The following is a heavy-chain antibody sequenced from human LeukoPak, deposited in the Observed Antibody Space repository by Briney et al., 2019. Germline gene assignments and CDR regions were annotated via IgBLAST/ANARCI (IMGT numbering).Heavy chain of an antibody. Sequence: SETLSLTCAVYGGSFSCYYWSWMRQPPGKGLEWSGEINHSGSTNYNPSLKRRVTISVDTSKNQSSLKLSSVTAADTAVYYCAGWGSIAVAGYSYYGMDVWGKGNPVTVSS. V-gene: IGHV4-34*01. CDR2: INHSGST. J-gene: IGHJ6*04. CDR3: AGWGSIAVAGYSYYGMDV. D-gene: IGHD6-19*01. CDR1: GGSFSCYY.